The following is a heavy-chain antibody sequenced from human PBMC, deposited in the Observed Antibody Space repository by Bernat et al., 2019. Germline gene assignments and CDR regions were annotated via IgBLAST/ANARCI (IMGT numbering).Heavy chain of an antibody. Sequence: QLQLQESGPGLVKPSETLSLTCTVSGGSISSSSYYWGWIRQPPGKGLEWIGSIYYSGSTYYNPSLKSRVTISVDTSKNQFSLKLSSVTAADTAVYYCARVLMALDAFDIWGQGTMVTVSS. CDR2: IYYSGST. J-gene: IGHJ3*02. V-gene: IGHV4-39*01. D-gene: IGHD3-9*01. CDR1: GGSISSSSYY. CDR3: ARVLMALDAFDI.